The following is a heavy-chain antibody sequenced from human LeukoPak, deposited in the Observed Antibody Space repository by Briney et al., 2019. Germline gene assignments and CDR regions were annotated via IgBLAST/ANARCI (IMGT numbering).Heavy chain of an antibody. CDR3: ERKVADSSGYYYIMDDAFDI. CDR1: GYTFTSYY. J-gene: IGHJ3*02. Sequence: ASVKVSCKASGYTFTSYYMHWVRQAPGQGLEWMGIINPSGGSTSYAQKFQGRVTMTRDTSTSTVYMELSSLRSEDTAVYYCERKVADSSGYYYIMDDAFDIWGQGTMVTVSS. D-gene: IGHD3-22*01. V-gene: IGHV1-46*01. CDR2: INPSGGST.